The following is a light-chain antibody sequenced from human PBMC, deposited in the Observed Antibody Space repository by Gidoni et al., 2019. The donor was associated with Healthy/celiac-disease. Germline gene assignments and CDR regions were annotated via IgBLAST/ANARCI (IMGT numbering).Light chain of an antibody. CDR3: QQYNNWPTWT. CDR2: GAS. Sequence: EIVMTQSPATLSVSPGERATLSCRASQSVSSNLAWYQQKPGQAPRLLIYGASTRAIGIPARFSGSGSGTEFTLTISSLLSEDFAVYYCQQYNNWPTWTFXQXTKVEIK. V-gene: IGKV3-15*01. J-gene: IGKJ1*01. CDR1: QSVSSN.